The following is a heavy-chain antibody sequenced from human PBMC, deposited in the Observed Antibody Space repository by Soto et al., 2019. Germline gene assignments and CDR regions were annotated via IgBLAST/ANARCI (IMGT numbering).Heavy chain of an antibody. CDR1: GFNVNDYY. CDR2: INSDGTTT. D-gene: IGHD3-10*01. V-gene: IGHV3-11*01. CDR3: SRDAWGGP. Sequence: QVQLVQSGGGLVKPGGSLRLSCEASGFNVNDYYMSWIRQAPGKGLEWVSDINSDGTTTHYAASVKGRFTISRDNAKNSLYLQMVSLRVDDTAVYYCSRDAWGGPSGQGTLVTVSS. J-gene: IGHJ5*02.